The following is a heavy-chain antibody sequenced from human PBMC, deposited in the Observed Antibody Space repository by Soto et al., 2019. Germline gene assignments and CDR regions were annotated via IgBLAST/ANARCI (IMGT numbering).Heavy chain of an antibody. CDR1: GFTFDDYA. J-gene: IGHJ4*02. CDR2: ISWNSGSI. CDR3: AKDREAARLNYFDY. Sequence: EVQLVESGGGLVQPGRSLRLSCAASGFTFDDYAMHWVRQAPGKGLEWVSGISWNSGSIGYADSVKGRFTISRDNAKNSLYLQMNSLRAEDTALYYCAKDREAARLNYFDYWGQGTLVTVSS. V-gene: IGHV3-9*01. D-gene: IGHD6-6*01.